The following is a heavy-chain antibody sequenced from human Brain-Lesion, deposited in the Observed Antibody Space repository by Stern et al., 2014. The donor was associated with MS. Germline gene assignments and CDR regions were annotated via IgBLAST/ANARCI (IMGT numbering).Heavy chain of an antibody. CDR2: IFNSGST. CDR1: GGSISSGGYY. D-gene: IGHD2-2*01. J-gene: IGHJ6*02. CDR3: ARGRVVPGFQYYATDV. Sequence: QVQLVESGPGLVKPSQTLSLSCTVSGGSISSGGYYWSWIRQPAGKGLEWIGRIFNSGSTSYTPSLKGRVTISIDTSKNQFSLRLNPMTAADTAVYYCARGRVVPGFQYYATDVWGQGTTVIVSS. V-gene: IGHV4-61*02.